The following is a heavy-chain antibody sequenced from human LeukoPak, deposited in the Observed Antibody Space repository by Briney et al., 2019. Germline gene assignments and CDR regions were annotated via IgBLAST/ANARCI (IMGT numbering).Heavy chain of an antibody. CDR3: ARGLYGN. Sequence: GGSLRLSCAASGFIFSSYSMSWVRQAPGKGLEWVSYISSGADTIYYVDSVKGRFTISRDNSKNTLYLQMNSLRAEDTAVYYCARGLYGNWGQGTLVTVSS. J-gene: IGHJ4*02. CDR1: GFIFSSYS. D-gene: IGHD4-17*01. CDR2: ISSGADTI. V-gene: IGHV3-48*01.